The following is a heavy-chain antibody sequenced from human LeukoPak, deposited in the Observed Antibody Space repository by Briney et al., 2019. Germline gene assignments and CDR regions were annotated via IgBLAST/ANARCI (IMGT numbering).Heavy chain of an antibody. Sequence: PSETLSLTCTVSGGSISSYYWSWIRQPPGKGLEWIGYIYYSGSTNYNPSLKSRVTISVDTSKNQFSLKLSPVTAADTAVYYCARDGYSGSYYDYWGRGTLVTVSS. D-gene: IGHD1-26*01. J-gene: IGHJ4*02. V-gene: IGHV4-59*01. CDR1: GGSISSYY. CDR3: ARDGYSGSYYDY. CDR2: IYYSGST.